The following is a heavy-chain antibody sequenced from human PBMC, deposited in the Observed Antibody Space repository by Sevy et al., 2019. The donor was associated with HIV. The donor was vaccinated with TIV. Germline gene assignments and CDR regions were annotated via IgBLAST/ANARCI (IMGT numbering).Heavy chain of an antibody. CDR1: GFTFSSYS. D-gene: IGHD3-22*01. Sequence: GGSLRLSCAASGFTFSSYSMNWVRQAPGKGLEWVSYISSSSSTIYYADSVKGRFTISRDNAKNSLYLQMNILRAEDTAAYYCARAPPPMVMWTDYWGQGTLVTVSS. J-gene: IGHJ4*02. CDR3: ARAPPPMVMWTDY. V-gene: IGHV3-48*01. CDR2: ISSSSSTI.